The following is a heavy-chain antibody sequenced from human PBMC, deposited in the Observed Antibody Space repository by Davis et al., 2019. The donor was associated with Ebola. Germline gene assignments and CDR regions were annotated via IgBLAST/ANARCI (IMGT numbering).Heavy chain of an antibody. CDR1: GFTFSSYG. J-gene: IGHJ6*02. D-gene: IGHD4-17*01. Sequence: PGGSLRLSCAASGFTFSSYGMHWVRQAPGKGLEWVAVIWYDGSNKYYADSVKGRFTISRDNSKNTLYLQMNSLRAEDTAVYYCARDHPRTVTHFCGMDVWGQGTTVTVSS. CDR3: ARDHPRTVTHFCGMDV. V-gene: IGHV3-33*01. CDR2: IWYDGSNK.